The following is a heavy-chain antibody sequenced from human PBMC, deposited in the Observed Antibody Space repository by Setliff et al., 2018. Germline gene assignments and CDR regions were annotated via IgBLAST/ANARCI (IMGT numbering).Heavy chain of an antibody. CDR2: ISSSRSTI. CDR1: GFTFSGYS. J-gene: IGHJ4*02. D-gene: IGHD4-17*01. V-gene: IGHV3-48*01. CDR3: ARTPGFTVTPLDY. Sequence: GGSLRLSCEASGFTFSGYSMNWVRQAPGKGLEWVSYISSSRSTIYYADSVKGRFTISRDNAKNSLYLQINSLSAEDTAGYYCARTPGFTVTPLDYWGQGTLVTVSS.